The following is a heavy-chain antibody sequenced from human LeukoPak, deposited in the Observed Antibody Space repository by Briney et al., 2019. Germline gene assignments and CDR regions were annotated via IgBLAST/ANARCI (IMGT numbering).Heavy chain of an antibody. CDR3: ALTWGYYAFDI. Sequence: ASVKVSCKASGYTFIGYYIHWVRQAPGQGLEWMGRINPNSGGTNYAQTFQGRVTMTRDTSISTAYMELSRLRCDDTAVYYCALTWGYYAFDIWGQGTMVTVSS. V-gene: IGHV1-2*06. CDR1: GYTFIGYY. J-gene: IGHJ3*02. D-gene: IGHD7-27*01. CDR2: INPNSGGT.